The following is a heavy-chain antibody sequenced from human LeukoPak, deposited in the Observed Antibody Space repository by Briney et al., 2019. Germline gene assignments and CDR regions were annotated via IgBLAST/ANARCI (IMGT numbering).Heavy chain of an antibody. J-gene: IGHJ4*02. CDR1: GFTFSSCS. D-gene: IGHD2-15*01. CDR2: ISSSSSYI. CDR3: ARMHCSGGSCYSVWYYFDY. V-gene: IGHV3-21*01. Sequence: GGSLRLSCAASGFTFSSCSMNWVRQAPGKGLEWVSSISSSSSYIYYADSVKGRFTISRDNAKNSLYLQMNSLRAEDTAVYYCARMHCSGGSCYSVWYYFDYWGQGTLVTVSS.